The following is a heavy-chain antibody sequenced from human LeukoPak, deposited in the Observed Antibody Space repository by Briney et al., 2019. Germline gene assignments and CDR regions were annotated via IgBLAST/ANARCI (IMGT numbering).Heavy chain of an antibody. CDR2: IYYSGGT. CDR1: GGSISSYF. J-gene: IGHJ6*03. CDR3: ARDRFGGSSMDV. D-gene: IGHD3-16*01. Sequence: SETLSLTCTVSGGSISSYFWSWIRQPPGKGLDWIGYIYYSGGTDYNPTLKSRVTISVDTSKNQFSLKLSSVTAADTAVYYCARDRFGGSSMDVWGKGTTVTVSS. V-gene: IGHV4-59*01.